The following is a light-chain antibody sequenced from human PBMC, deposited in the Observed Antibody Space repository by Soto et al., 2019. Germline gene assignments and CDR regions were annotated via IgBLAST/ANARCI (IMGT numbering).Light chain of an antibody. CDR1: QGMSNG. J-gene: IGKJ5*01. CDR3: LQYDNLPT. Sequence: DIQVTQSPSSLSASVVDRVTVTCRASQGMSNGLSWYQQKPGQAATLRIYAASSLQSGVPSRFSGSGSGTDFTLTIFSLQPEDVGTYYCLQYDNLPTFSQGARLA. CDR2: AAS. V-gene: IGKV1-27*01.